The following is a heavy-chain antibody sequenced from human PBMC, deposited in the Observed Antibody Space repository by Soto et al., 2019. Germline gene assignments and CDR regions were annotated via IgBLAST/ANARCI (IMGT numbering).Heavy chain of an antibody. CDR2: ISGDGRST. CDR3: ASDGESCTSINCLRPFDM. Sequence: EVQLVESGGGLVQPGGSLRLSCAASGFTFRRYWMHWVRQGPGKGLAWVSRISGDGRSTSYEDSVKGRFTISRDNAKNTVYRQMTSMRAEDTAVYYCASDGESCTSINCLRPFDMWGQGAVVTVSP. J-gene: IGHJ3*02. D-gene: IGHD2-2*01. CDR1: GFTFRRYW. V-gene: IGHV3-74*01.